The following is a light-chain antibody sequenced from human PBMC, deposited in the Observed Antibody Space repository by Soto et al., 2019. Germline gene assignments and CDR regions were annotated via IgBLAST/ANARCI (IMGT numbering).Light chain of an antibody. CDR1: SSNLGTGYD. J-gene: IGLJ2*01. V-gene: IGLV1-40*01. Sequence: QSALTQPPSVSGAPGQRVTISCTGSSSNLGTGYDVHWYRVLPETPPKLLIFENNNRPSGVPDRFSGSRSATSASLAITGLEADDEADYYCQSYDSSLSAPIFGGGTKLTVL. CDR3: QSYDSSLSAPI. CDR2: ENN.